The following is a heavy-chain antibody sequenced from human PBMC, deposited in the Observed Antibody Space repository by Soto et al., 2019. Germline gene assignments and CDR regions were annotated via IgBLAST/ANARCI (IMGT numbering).Heavy chain of an antibody. J-gene: IGHJ4*02. Sequence: SETLSLTCTVSGGSISSYYWSWIRQPPGKGLEWIGYIYYSGSTNYNPSLKSRVTISVDTSKNQFSLKLSSVTAADTAVYYCASGVTDDYDFWSGYYNYWGQGTLVTVSS. CDR2: IYYSGST. CDR1: GGSISSYY. D-gene: IGHD3-3*01. CDR3: ASGVTDDYDFWSGYYNY. V-gene: IGHV4-59*01.